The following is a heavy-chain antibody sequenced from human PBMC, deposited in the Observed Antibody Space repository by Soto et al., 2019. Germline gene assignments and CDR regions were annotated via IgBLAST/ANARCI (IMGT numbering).Heavy chain of an antibody. CDR2: IKQDGSEK. V-gene: IGHV3-7*01. CDR1: GFTFSSYW. J-gene: IGHJ4*02. D-gene: IGHD3-9*01. Sequence: EVQLVESGGGLVQPGGSLRLSCAASGFTFSSYWMSWVRQAPGKGLEWVANIKQDGSEKYYVDSVKGRFTISRDNAKNSLYLQMNSLRAADTAVYYCARGGSRGDILTGYPFWGQGTLVTVSS. CDR3: ARGGSRGDILTGYPF.